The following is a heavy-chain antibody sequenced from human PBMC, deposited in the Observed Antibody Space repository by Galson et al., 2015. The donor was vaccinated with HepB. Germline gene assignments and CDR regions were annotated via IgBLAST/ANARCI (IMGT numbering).Heavy chain of an antibody. Sequence: SVKVSCKASGGTFSSYAISWVRQAPGQGLEWMGGIIPIFGTANYAQKFQGRVTITADESTSTAYMELSSLRSEDTAVYYCARGAVGYGDHREYFQHWGQGTLVTVSS. CDR1: GGTFSSYA. J-gene: IGHJ1*01. CDR2: IIPIFGTA. D-gene: IGHD4-17*01. V-gene: IGHV1-69*13. CDR3: ARGAVGYGDHREYFQH.